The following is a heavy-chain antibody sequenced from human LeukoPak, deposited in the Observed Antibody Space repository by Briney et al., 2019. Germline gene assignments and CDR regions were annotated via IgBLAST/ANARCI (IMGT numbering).Heavy chain of an antibody. J-gene: IGHJ4*02. CDR3: TRTMLRYLDY. D-gene: IGHD3-10*02. V-gene: IGHV3-49*04. Sequence: PGGSLRLSCAASGFTFSSYEMNWVRQAPGKGLEWVGFIRSKAYGGTTEYAASVKGRFTISRDDSKSIAYLQMNSLKTEDTAVYYRTRTMLRYLDYWGQGTLVTVSS. CDR1: GFTFSSYE. CDR2: IRSKAYGGTT.